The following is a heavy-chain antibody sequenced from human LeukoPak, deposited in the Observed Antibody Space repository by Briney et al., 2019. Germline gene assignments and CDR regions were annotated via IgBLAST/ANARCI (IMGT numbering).Heavy chain of an antibody. J-gene: IGHJ4*02. CDR1: GFTFSSYA. V-gene: IGHV3-30-3*01. Sequence: GGSLRLSCAASGFTFSSYAMHWVRQAPGKGLEWVAFISYDGGNKYYADSVKGRSTISRDNSKNTLYLQMNSLRAEDTAVYYCARAQKLGYCSSTSCWYYFDYWGQGTLVTVSS. D-gene: IGHD2-2*01. CDR2: ISYDGGNK. CDR3: ARAQKLGYCSSTSCWYYFDY.